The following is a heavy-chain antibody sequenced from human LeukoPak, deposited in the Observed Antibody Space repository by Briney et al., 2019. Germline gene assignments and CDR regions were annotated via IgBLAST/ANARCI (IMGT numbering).Heavy chain of an antibody. CDR1: GFTFSSYG. CDR3: ARGYYYGSGSYYNSDGMDV. V-gene: IGHV3-33*01. D-gene: IGHD3-10*01. Sequence: PGGSLRLSCAASGFTFSSYGMHWVRQAPGKGLEWVAVIWYDGSNKYYADSVKGRFTISRDNSKNTLYLQMNSLRAEDTAVYYCARGYYYGSGSYYNSDGMDVWGQGTTVTVSS. J-gene: IGHJ6*02. CDR2: IWYDGSNK.